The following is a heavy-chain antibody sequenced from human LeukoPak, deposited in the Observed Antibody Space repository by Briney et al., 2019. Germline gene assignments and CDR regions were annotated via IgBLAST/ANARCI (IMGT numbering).Heavy chain of an antibody. CDR1: GYSISSGYY. CDR3: TRHQYSSSWYGLNSWFDP. Sequence: AETLSLTCAVSGYSISSGYYWGWIRQPPGKGVEWIGSIYHSGSTYHNPSLKSRVTISVDTSKNQFSLKLSSVTAADTAGYYCTRHQYSSSWYGLNSWFDPWGQGTLVTVSS. CDR2: IYHSGST. J-gene: IGHJ5*02. V-gene: IGHV4-38-2*01. D-gene: IGHD6-13*01.